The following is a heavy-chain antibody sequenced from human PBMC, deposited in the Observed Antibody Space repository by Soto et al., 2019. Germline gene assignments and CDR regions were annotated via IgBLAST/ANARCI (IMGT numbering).Heavy chain of an antibody. CDR1: GFTFSSYA. J-gene: IGHJ4*02. D-gene: IGHD6-13*01. V-gene: IGHV3-30-3*01. Sequence: QVQLVESGGGVAQPGRSLRLSCAASGFTFSSYAMHWVRQAPGKGLEWVAVISYDGSNKYYADSVKGRFTISRDNSKNTLYLQMNSLRAEDTAVYYCARDNIIAAAGTHFDYWGQGTLVTVSS. CDR2: ISYDGSNK. CDR3: ARDNIIAAAGTHFDY.